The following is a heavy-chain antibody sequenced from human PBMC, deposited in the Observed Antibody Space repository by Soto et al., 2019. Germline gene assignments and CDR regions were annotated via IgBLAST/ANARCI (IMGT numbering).Heavy chain of an antibody. V-gene: IGHV2-5*02. J-gene: IGHJ3*01. CDR3: AFRLNLVPTVGAFDL. CDR1: GFSFSTSGMA. CDR2: IFWDGDK. Sequence: QNTLKESGPTLVKPTQTLTLTCTLSGFSFSTSGMAVGWIRQPPGKAPECLALIFWDGDKRYSPSLKARLTLTKDTSEKQVVLTVHNMDPVDSGTYYWAFRLNLVPTVGAFDLWGRGTEVTVSS. D-gene: IGHD2-21*02.